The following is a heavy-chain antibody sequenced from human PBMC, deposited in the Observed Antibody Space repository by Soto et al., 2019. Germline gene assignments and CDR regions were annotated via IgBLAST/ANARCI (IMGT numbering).Heavy chain of an antibody. V-gene: IGHV4-39*01. CDR3: ASPIHYDSSGYYPDY. D-gene: IGHD3-22*01. Sequence: QLQLQESGPGLVKPSETLSLTCTVSGGSIRSSSYYWGWIRQPPGKGLEWIGTLYYSGSTYYNPSLKSRVTISVDTSKNQFSVKLSSVTAADTAVYYCASPIHYDSSGYYPDYWGQGTLVTVSS. CDR2: LYYSGST. J-gene: IGHJ4*02. CDR1: GGSIRSSSYY.